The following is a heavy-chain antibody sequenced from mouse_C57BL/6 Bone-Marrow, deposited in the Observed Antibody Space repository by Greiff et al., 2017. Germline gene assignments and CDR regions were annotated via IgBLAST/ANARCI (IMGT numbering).Heavy chain of an antibody. CDR2: IYPRSGNT. J-gene: IGHJ3*01. CDR1: GYTFTSYG. V-gene: IGHV1-81*01. Sequence: QVQLKQSGAELARPGASVKLSCKASGYTFTSYGISWVKQRTGQGLEWIGEIYPRSGNTYYNEKFKGKATLTADKSSSTASMELRSLTSEDSAVYFCANGELGRGFAYWGQGTLVTVSA. D-gene: IGHD4-1*01. CDR3: ANGELGRGFAY.